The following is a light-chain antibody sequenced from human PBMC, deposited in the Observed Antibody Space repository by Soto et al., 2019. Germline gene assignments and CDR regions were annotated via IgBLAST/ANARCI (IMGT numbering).Light chain of an antibody. CDR1: QGILDY. CDR2: AAS. Sequence: DIQMTQSPSSLSASVGDRVTITCRASQGILDYVAWFQQKPGKDPRLLSFAASTLHSGVPSRFSGSGAGTDFTLTISSLQHEDAGTYYCLEQNTAPQTFGQGTTVEI. J-gene: IGKJ1*01. V-gene: IGKV1-27*01. CDR3: LEQNTAPQT.